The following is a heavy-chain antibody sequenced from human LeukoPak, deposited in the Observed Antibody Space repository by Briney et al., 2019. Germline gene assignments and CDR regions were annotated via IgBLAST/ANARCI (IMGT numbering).Heavy chain of an antibody. CDR2: IADDGGVK. Sequence: PGGSLRLSCVASGITFSRHGMDWVRQALGKGLEWVAVIADDGGVKQYADSVKGRFTVSRDNSKSTLYLQMNGLSVEDTAIYYCAREATWGEWYFDHWGQGTPVTVSS. V-gene: IGHV3-30*03. CDR3: AREATWGEWYFDH. CDR1: GITFSRHG. D-gene: IGHD3-3*01. J-gene: IGHJ4*02.